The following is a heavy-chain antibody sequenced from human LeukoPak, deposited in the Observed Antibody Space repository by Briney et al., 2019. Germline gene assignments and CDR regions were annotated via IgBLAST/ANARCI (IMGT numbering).Heavy chain of an antibody. CDR2: IYYCGST. J-gene: IGHJ4*02. Sequence: SETLSLTCTVSGGSISSSSYYWGWIRQPPGKGLEWIGSIYYCGSTYNNPSLKSRVTISVDTSKNQFSLKLSSVTAPDRAVHFCARFNSGSYQHYFDYWGRRTLVT. CDR1: GGSISSSSYY. CDR3: ARFNSGSYQHYFDY. V-gene: IGHV4-39*07. D-gene: IGHD1-26*01.